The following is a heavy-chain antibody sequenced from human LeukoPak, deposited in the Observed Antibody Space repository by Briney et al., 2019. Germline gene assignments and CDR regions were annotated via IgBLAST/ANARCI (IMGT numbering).Heavy chain of an antibody. CDR3: VKELDYYGSTEEYYGGVDAFDF. V-gene: IGHV3-30-3*01. CDR2: ISYDGSNK. D-gene: IGHD3-22*01. J-gene: IGHJ3*01. CDR1: GFTFSSYA. Sequence: AGGSLRLSCAASGFTFSSYAMHWVRQAPGKGLEWVAVISYDGSNKYYADSVKGRFTISRDNSKNTLYLQMNSLRAGDTAIYYCVKELDYYGSTEEYYGGVDAFDFWGQGTMVTVSS.